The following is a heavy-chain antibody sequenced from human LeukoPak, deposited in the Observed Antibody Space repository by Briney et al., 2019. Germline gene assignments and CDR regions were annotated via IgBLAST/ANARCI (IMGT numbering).Heavy chain of an antibody. J-gene: IGHJ4*02. V-gene: IGHV3-30*04. CDR3: ARGSGYLETFDY. Sequence: GRSLRLSCAASGLIFSSYAMHWVRQAPGKGLEWVAVISYDGSNKYYADSVKGRFTISRDNSRNTLYLQMNSLRAEDTAVYYCARGSGYLETFDYWGQGTLVTVSS. CDR1: GLIFSSYA. CDR2: ISYDGSNK. D-gene: IGHD3-22*01.